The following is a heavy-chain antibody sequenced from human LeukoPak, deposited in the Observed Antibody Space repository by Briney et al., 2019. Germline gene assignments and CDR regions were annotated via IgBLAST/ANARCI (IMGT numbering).Heavy chain of an antibody. J-gene: IGHJ4*02. V-gene: IGHV3-30*02. Sequence: PGGXLRLSCAASGFTFSSYGMHWVRQAPGKGLEWVAFIRYDGSNKYYADSVKGRFTISRDNSKNTLYLQMNSLRAEDTAVYYCAKVVGYTVTNPFDYWGQGTLVTVSS. D-gene: IGHD4-17*01. CDR3: AKVVGYTVTNPFDY. CDR2: IRYDGSNK. CDR1: GFTFSSYG.